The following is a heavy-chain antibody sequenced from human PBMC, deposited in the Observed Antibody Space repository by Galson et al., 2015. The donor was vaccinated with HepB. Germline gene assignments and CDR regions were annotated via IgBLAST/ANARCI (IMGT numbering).Heavy chain of an antibody. D-gene: IGHD4-17*01. CDR3: AREKYGDYGYGYYYYYMDV. J-gene: IGHJ6*03. Sequence: QSGAEVKKPGESLKISCKGSGSSFTSYWIGWVRQMPGKGLEWMGIIYPGDSDTRYSPSFQGQVTISADKSISTAYLQWSSLKASDTAVYYCAREKYGDYGYGYYYYYMDVWGKGTTVTVSS. CDR1: GSSFTSYW. V-gene: IGHV5-51*03. CDR2: IYPGDSDT.